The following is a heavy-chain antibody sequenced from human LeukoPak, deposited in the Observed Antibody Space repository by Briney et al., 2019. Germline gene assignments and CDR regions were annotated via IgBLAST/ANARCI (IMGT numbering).Heavy chain of an antibody. Sequence: GASVKVSCKTSGYTXTDYYMHGVRQAPGQGLEWMGWINPNSGVTNYAQNFQGRVTLTRDTSISTAYMELSRLGSHDTAVYYCARALRSFAFDIWGQGTMVTVSS. CDR3: ARALRSFAFDI. J-gene: IGHJ3*02. CDR2: INPNSGVT. V-gene: IGHV1-2*02. CDR1: GYTXTDYY. D-gene: IGHD3-10*01.